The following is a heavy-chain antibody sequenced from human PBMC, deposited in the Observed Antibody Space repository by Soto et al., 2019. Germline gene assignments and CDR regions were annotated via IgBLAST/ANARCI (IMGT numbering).Heavy chain of an antibody. CDR3: ARADLGYCSGGSCGGYYYYMDV. CDR2: IYYSGST. Sequence: SETLSLTCTVSGGSISSYYWSWIRQPPGKGLEWIGYIYYSGSTNYNPSLKSRVTISVDTSKNQFSLKLSSVTAADTAVYYCARADLGYCSGGSCGGYYYYMDVWGKGTTVTVSS. J-gene: IGHJ6*03. CDR1: GGSISSYY. D-gene: IGHD2-15*01. V-gene: IGHV4-59*01.